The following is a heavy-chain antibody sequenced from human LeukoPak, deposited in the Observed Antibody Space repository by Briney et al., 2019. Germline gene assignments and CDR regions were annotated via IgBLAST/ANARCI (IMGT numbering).Heavy chain of an antibody. Sequence: SETLSLTCTVSGGSVSSSFWSWIRQPAGKGLEWIGRIYISGSTNYNSSLQSRVTMSVDTSKNQFSLKLTSVTAADTAVYYCARALNPLPGTYYFDYWGQGTLVTVSS. J-gene: IGHJ4*02. D-gene: IGHD2-15*01. CDR2: IYISGST. CDR3: ARALNPLPGTYYFDY. V-gene: IGHV4-4*07. CDR1: GGSVSSSF.